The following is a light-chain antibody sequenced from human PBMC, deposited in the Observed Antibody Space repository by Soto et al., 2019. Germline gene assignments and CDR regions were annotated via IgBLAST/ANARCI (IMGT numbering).Light chain of an antibody. CDR2: GAS. J-gene: IGKJ4*01. Sequence: EILLTQSPGTLSLSPGDRATLSCRSSQSLTNSFLAWYQQRPGQTPRLLIYGASIRATDIPDRFSGSGSGTDFTFTISRLEPEDFAVYFCQQYGRLPLSFGGGTKVDIK. V-gene: IGKV3-20*01. CDR3: QQYGRLPLS. CDR1: QSLTNSF.